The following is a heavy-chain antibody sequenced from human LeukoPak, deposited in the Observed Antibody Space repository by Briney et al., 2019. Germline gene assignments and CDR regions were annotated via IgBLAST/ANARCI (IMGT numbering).Heavy chain of an antibody. D-gene: IGHD2-8*01. CDR1: GFTFSSYA. CDR3: AKDLPNPGTSRHFQY. V-gene: IGHV3-23*01. J-gene: IGHJ1*01. Sequence: PGGSLRLSCAASGFTFSSYAMSWVRQAPGTGLEWVSSISGSGGSTYYADSVKGRFTISRDNSKNTLYLQMNSLRAEDTAVYYCAKDLPNPGTSRHFQYWGQGTLGTVSS. CDR2: ISGSGGST.